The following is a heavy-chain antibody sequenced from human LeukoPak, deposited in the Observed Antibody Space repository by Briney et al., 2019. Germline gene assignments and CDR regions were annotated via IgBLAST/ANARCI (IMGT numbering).Heavy chain of an antibody. CDR2: IDKDGRST. CDR1: GFTLGAFA. J-gene: IGHJ6*02. D-gene: IGHD1-26*01. CDR3: ATWAFYHSLDV. V-gene: IGHV3-43*02. Sequence: GGSLRLSCAASGFTLGAFAMRWVRQAPGKGLEWVSLIDKDGRSTYYADSVKGRFTVSRDNSKNSLYLQMNSLRTEDTALYYCATWAFYHSLDVWGQGTTVTVSS.